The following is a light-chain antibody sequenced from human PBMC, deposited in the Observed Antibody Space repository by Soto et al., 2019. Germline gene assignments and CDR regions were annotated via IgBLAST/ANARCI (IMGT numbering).Light chain of an antibody. J-gene: IGKJ1*01. Sequence: EIVMTQSPATLSVSPGERVTLSCRASESIGSNLAWYQQKPGQAPRLLMYGASTRATGIPARFSGSESGTEFTLTISSLQSEDFAVYYCQQYDDWPPWTFGQGTKVEI. V-gene: IGKV3-15*01. CDR3: QQYDDWPPWT. CDR1: ESIGSN. CDR2: GAS.